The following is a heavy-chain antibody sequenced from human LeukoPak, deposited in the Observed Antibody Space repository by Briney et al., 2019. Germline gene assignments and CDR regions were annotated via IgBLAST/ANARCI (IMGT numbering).Heavy chain of an antibody. Sequence: GGSLRLSCAASGFTFSSFWMHWVRQAPGKGLVWVSRINSDGSSTSYADSVKGRFTISRDNAKDTLYLQMNSLRAEDTAVYYCARDQRPAYYYDSSGYYYDYWGQGTLVTVSS. V-gene: IGHV3-74*01. CDR1: GFTFSSFW. CDR2: INSDGSST. CDR3: ARDQRPAYYYDSSGYYYDY. J-gene: IGHJ4*02. D-gene: IGHD3-22*01.